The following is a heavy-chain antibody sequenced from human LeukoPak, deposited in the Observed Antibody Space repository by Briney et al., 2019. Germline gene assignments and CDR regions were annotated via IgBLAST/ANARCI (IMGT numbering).Heavy chain of an antibody. CDR3: VRGGQCSGGSCYADYFYYYMDV. CDR1: GFSFSDYY. V-gene: IGHV3-11*04. CDR2: ISYGGGTK. J-gene: IGHJ6*03. Sequence: GGSLRLSCAASGFSFSDYYINWIRQAPGKGLEWVSYISYGGGTKHYADSVKGRFTVSRDNAKNSVILQMNSLRDGDTAVYYCVRGGQCSGGSCYADYFYYYMDVWGKGTTVTVSS. D-gene: IGHD2-15*01.